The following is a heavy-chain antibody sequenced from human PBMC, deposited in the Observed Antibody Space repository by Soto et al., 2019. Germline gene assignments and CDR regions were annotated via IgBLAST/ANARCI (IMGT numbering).Heavy chain of an antibody. V-gene: IGHV1-18*01. CDR3: ARRVGLAPVYDAFDI. J-gene: IGHJ3*02. CDR2: TYNGNT. CDR1: GYTFTTYG. D-gene: IGHD2-8*01. Sequence: QGQLVQSGPEVKKPGASVKVSCKTSGYTFTTYGISWVRQAPGQRLEWMGWTYNGNTNYAQKFQGRVTMTTDTSTSTAYMELRSLRSDETAVYYCARRVGLAPVYDAFDIWGHGTLVTVCS.